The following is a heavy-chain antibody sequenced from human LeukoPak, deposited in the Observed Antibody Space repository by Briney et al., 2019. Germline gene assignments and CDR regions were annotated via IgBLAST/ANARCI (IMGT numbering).Heavy chain of an antibody. J-gene: IGHJ4*02. D-gene: IGHD2/OR15-2a*01. CDR3: ARDNSLTY. V-gene: IGHV3-7*01. CDR2: IKQDGSDK. CDR1: GITFSSYW. Sequence: GGCLRLSCAASGITFSSYWMSWVRQAPGKGLEWVANIKQDGSDKYYVDSVKGRFTISRDNAKNSLYLQMNSLRAEDTAVYYCARDNSLTYWGQGTLVTVSS.